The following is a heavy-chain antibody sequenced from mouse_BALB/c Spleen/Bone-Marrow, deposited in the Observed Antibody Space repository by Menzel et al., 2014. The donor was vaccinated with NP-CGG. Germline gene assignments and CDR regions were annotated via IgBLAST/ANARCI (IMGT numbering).Heavy chain of an antibody. CDR3: ARVWYFDY. CDR2: INSNGGST. CDR1: GFTFSSYG. V-gene: IGHV5-6-3*01. Sequence: EEQGVESGGGLVQPGGSLKLFCAASGFTFSSYGMSWVRQTPDKRLELVATINSNGGSTYYPDSVKGRFTISRDNAKSTLYLQMSSLKSEDTAMYYCARVWYFDYWGQGTSLTVSS. D-gene: IGHD1-1*02. J-gene: IGHJ2*03.